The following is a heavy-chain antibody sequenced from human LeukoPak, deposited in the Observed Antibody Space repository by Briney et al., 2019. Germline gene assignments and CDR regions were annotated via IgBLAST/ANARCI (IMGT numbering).Heavy chain of an antibody. J-gene: IGHJ5*02. CDR3: ASLGGIAARRNWFDP. CDR2: INSDGSST. Sequence: PGGSLRLSCAASGFTLSSYRMHWVRQAPGKGLVWVSRINSDGSSTSYADSVKGRFTISRDNAKNTLYLQMNSLRAEDTAVYYCASLGGIAARRNWFDPWGQGTLVTVSS. CDR1: GFTLSSYR. D-gene: IGHD6-6*01. V-gene: IGHV3-74*01.